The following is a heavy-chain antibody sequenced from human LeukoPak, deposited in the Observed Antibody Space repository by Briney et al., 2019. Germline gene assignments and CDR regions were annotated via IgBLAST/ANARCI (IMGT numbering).Heavy chain of an antibody. V-gene: IGHV3-74*01. D-gene: IGHD5-12*01. CDR3: IRTLIVATSPYMDV. Sequence: GGSLRLSCAASGFTFSSYWMHWVRQAPGKGLVWVSRVNSDGTGTTYADSVEGRFTISRDNAKNTVYLQMHSLRAEDTAIYSCIRTLIVATSPYMDVWGNGTTVTVSS. CDR1: GFTFSSYW. CDR2: VNSDGTGT. J-gene: IGHJ6*03.